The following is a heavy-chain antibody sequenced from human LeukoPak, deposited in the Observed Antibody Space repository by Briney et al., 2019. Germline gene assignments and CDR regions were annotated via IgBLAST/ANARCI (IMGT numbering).Heavy chain of an antibody. D-gene: IGHD1-26*01. CDR2: ISSSSRYI. CDR1: GFTFSSYS. CDR3: ARQGTSGSYYSYFDY. Sequence: GGSLRLSCAVSGFTFSSYSMNWVRQAPGKGLEWVSSISSSSRYIYYADSVKGRFTISRDNAKNSLYLQLSSLRAEDTAVYYCARQGTSGSYYSYFDYWGQGTLVTVSS. V-gene: IGHV3-21*04. J-gene: IGHJ4*02.